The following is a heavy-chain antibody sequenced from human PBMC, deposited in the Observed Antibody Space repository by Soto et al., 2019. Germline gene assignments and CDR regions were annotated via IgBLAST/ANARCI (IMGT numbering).Heavy chain of an antibody. CDR1: GGSFSGYY. CDR3: ASGIAVAGTGEQKYFDY. J-gene: IGHJ4*02. CDR2: INHSGST. Sequence: SETLSLTCAVYGGSFSGYYWSWIRQPPGKGLEWIGEINHSGSTNYNPSLKSRVTISVDTSKNQLSLKLSSVTAADTAVYYCASGIAVAGTGEQKYFDYWGQGTLVTVSS. V-gene: IGHV4-34*01. D-gene: IGHD6-19*01.